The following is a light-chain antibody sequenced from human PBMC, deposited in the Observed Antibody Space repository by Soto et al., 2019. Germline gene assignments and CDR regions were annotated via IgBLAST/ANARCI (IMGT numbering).Light chain of an antibody. Sequence: QSVLTQPPSVSGAPGQRVTISCTGSSSNIGAGYDVHWYKQLPGTAPKLLIYGNTNRPSGVPDRFSGSKSDTSASLAITGLQAEDESDYYCQSFDRSLSAWLFGGGTQLTVL. J-gene: IGLJ3*02. CDR1: SSNIGAGYD. V-gene: IGLV1-40*01. CDR2: GNT. CDR3: QSFDRSLSAWL.